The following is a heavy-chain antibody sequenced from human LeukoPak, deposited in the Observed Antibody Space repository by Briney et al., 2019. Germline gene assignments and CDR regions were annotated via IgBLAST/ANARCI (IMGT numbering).Heavy chain of an antibody. J-gene: IGHJ5*02. CDR2: IYYSGST. CDR3: ARVIRTWFDP. CDR1: GGSFSGYY. Sequence: TSETLSLTCAVYGGSFSGYYWSWIRQPPGKGLEWIGYIYYSGSTNYNPSLKSRVTISVDTSKNQFSLKLSSVTAADTAVYYCARVIRTWFDPWGQGTLVTVSS. V-gene: IGHV4-59*01. D-gene: IGHD2/OR15-2a*01.